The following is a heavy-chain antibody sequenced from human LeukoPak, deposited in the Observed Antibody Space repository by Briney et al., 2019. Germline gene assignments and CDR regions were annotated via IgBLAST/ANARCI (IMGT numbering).Heavy chain of an antibody. V-gene: IGHV3-30*02. CDR3: AKGSRSSSFPYYYYYYMDV. CDR1: GFTFSSYG. J-gene: IGHJ6*03. Sequence: QPGGSLRLSCAASGFTFSSYGMHWVRQAPGKGLEGVAFIRYDGSNKYYADSVKGRFTISRDNSKNTLYLQMNSLRAEDTAVYYCAKGSRSSSFPYYYYYYMDVWGKGTTVTVSS. CDR2: IRYDGSNK. D-gene: IGHD6-6*01.